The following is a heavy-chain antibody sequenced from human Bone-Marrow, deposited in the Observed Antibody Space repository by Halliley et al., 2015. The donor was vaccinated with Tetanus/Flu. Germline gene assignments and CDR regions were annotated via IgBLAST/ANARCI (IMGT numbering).Heavy chain of an antibody. CDR1: GDSISKYF. D-gene: IGHD3-10*01. CDR3: ARISYGSGSHGWFDP. V-gene: IGHV4-59*01. J-gene: IGHJ5*02. CDR2: IYYIGTT. Sequence: TLSLTCTVSGDSISKYFWSWIRQPPGKGLEWIGYIYYIGTTSYNPSLESRVTISVDTSKNQFSLKLTSVTAADRAMYYCARISYGSGSHGWFDPWGKGTLVTVSS.